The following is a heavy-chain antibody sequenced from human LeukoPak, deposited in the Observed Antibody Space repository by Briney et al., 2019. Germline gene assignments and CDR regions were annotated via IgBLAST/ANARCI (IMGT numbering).Heavy chain of an antibody. V-gene: IGHV1-24*01. CDR1: GYTLTELS. CDR3: ATSSSSWYSLQYFDY. J-gene: IGHJ4*02. D-gene: IGHD6-13*01. Sequence: ASVKVSCKVSGYTLTELSMHWVRQAPGKGLEWMGGFDPEDGETIYAQKFQGRVTMTEDTSTDTAYMELSSLGSEDTAVYYCATSSSSWYSLQYFDYWGQGTLVTVSS. CDR2: FDPEDGET.